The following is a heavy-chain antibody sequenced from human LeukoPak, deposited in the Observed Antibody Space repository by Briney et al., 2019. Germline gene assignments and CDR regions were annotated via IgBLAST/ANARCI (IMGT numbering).Heavy chain of an antibody. CDR1: GFTFSSYS. Sequence: GGSLRLSCTASGFTFSSYSMNWVRQAPGKGLEWVANIKLDGSEKYYVDSVRGRFTISRDNAKNTLSLQMNSLRAEDTAVYYCARFHLADTDYLYCLDVWGKGTTVTISS. D-gene: IGHD3-16*01. CDR2: IKLDGSEK. J-gene: IGHJ6*03. CDR3: ARFHLADTDYLYCLDV. V-gene: IGHV3-7*01.